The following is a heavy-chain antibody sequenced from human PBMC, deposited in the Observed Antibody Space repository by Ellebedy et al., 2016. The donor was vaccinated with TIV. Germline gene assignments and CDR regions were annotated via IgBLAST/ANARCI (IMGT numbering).Heavy chain of an antibody. CDR1: GYTFTSNG. CDR2: ISTHSGNT. V-gene: IGHV1-18*01. J-gene: IGHJ3*02. Sequence: AASVKVSCKASGYTFTSNGISWVRQAPGQGLEWMGWISTHSGNTNYAQKVQGRVTVTTDTSTSTAYMELRSLRSDYPAVYYCARDVRYAFDIWGQGTTVTVSS. CDR3: ARDVRYAFDI.